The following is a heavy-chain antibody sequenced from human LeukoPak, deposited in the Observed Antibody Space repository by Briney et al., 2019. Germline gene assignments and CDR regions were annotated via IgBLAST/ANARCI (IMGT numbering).Heavy chain of an antibody. V-gene: IGHV4-61*02. CDR3: ARGVVTDDYYMDV. CDR2: LYTNDNT. Sequence: SETLSLTCSVSGGSITSGRYYWTWIRQPTGKGLEWIGRLYTNDNTNYDPSLESRVSISVDTSKSQFYLQLTSVTAADTAVYFCARGVVTDDYYMDVWGKGITVIVSS. D-gene: IGHD2-21*02. J-gene: IGHJ6*03. CDR1: GGSITSGRYY.